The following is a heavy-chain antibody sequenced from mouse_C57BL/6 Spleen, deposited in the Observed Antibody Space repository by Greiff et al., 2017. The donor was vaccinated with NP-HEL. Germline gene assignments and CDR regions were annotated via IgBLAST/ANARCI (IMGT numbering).Heavy chain of an antibody. CDR1: GFTFSSYG. Sequence: EVQRVESGGDLVKPGGSLKLSCAASGFTFSSYGMSWVRPTPDKRLEWVATISSGGSYTYYPDSVQGRFTISRDNAKNTLYLQRSSLKSEDTAMYYCARRGNYVGYAMDDWGQGTSVTVSS. V-gene: IGHV5-6*01. D-gene: IGHD2-1*01. J-gene: IGHJ4*01. CDR2: ISSGGSYT. CDR3: ARRGNYVGYAMDD.